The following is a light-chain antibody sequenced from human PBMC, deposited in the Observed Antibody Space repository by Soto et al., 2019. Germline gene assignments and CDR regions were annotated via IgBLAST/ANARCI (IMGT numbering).Light chain of an antibody. J-gene: IGLJ2*01. Sequence: QSALTQPASVSGSPGQSITISCTGTSSDVGSYNLVSWYQQHPGKAPKLMIYEVSKRPSGVSNRFSGSKSGNTASLTISGHQAEDEADYYCSSYTSSSTGVFGGGTKLTVL. V-gene: IGLV2-14*02. CDR1: SSDVGSYNL. CDR2: EVS. CDR3: SSYTSSSTGV.